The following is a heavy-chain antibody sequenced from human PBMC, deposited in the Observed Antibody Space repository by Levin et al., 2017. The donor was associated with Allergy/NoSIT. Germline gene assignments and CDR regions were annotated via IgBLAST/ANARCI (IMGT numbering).Heavy chain of an antibody. Sequence: GESLKISCKASGYTFTGYYMHWVRQAPGQGLEWMGWINPNSGGTNYAQKFQGRVTMTRDTSISTAYMELSRLRSDDTAVYYCARGLRSTSCHPSRCGAFDIWGQGTMVTVSS. V-gene: IGHV1-2*02. CDR1: GYTFTGYY. J-gene: IGHJ3*02. D-gene: IGHD2-2*01. CDR3: ARGLRSTSCHPSRCGAFDI. CDR2: INPNSGGT.